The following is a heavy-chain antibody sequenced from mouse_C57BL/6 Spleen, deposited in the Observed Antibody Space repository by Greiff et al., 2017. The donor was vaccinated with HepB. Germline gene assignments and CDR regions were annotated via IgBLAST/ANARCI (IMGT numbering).Heavy chain of an antibody. J-gene: IGHJ1*03. CDR3: ASPDYGSRVVYWYFDV. Sequence: QVQLQQPGAELVKPGASVKLSCKASGYTFTSYWMQWVKQRPGQGLEWIGEIDPSDSYTNYNQKFKGKATLTVDTSSSTAYMQLSSLTSENSAVYYCASPDYGSRVVYWYFDVWGKGTTVTVSS. CDR2: IDPSDSYT. D-gene: IGHD1-1*01. CDR1: GYTFTSYW. V-gene: IGHV1-50*01.